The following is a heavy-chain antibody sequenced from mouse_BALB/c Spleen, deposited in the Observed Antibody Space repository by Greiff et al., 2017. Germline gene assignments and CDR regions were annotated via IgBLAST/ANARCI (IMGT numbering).Heavy chain of an antibody. Sequence: EVQLQESGGGLVKPGGSLKLSCAASGFTFSDYYMYWVRQTPEKRLEWVATISDGGSYTYYPDSVKGRFTISRDNAKNNLYLQMSSLKSEDTAMYYCARDYYGSSSWFAYWGQGTLVTVSA. CDR2: ISDGGSYT. CDR3: ARDYYGSSSWFAY. J-gene: IGHJ3*01. CDR1: GFTFSDYY. D-gene: IGHD1-1*01. V-gene: IGHV5-4*02.